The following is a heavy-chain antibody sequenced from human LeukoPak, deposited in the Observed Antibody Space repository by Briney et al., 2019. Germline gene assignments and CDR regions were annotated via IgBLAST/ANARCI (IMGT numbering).Heavy chain of an antibody. Sequence: GGSLRLSCAASGFTFSSYAMHWVRQAPGKGLEWVAVISYDGSNKYYADSVKGRFTISRDNSKNTLYLQMNSLRAEDTAVYYCARDPYYASSGYCDYWGQGTLVTVSS. V-gene: IGHV3-30-3*01. J-gene: IGHJ4*02. CDR3: ARDPYYASSGYCDY. CDR1: GFTFSSYA. CDR2: ISYDGSNK. D-gene: IGHD3-22*01.